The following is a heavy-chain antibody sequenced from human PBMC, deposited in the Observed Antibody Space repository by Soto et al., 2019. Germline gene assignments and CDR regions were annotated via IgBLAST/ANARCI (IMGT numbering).Heavy chain of an antibody. J-gene: IGHJ4*02. CDR2: IIPILGIA. Sequence: QVQLVQSGAEVKKPGSSVKVSCKASGGTFSSYTISWVRQAPGQGLEWMGRIIPILGIANYAQKFQGRVTITANKSTITAYMALSSLRSEDTAVYYCARASLVTTVTTTHVDYWGQGTLVTVSS. CDR3: ARASLVTTVTTTHVDY. CDR1: GGTFSSYT. V-gene: IGHV1-69*02. D-gene: IGHD4-17*01.